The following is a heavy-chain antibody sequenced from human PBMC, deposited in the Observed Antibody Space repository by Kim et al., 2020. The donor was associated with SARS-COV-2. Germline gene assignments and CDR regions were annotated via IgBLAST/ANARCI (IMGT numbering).Heavy chain of an antibody. V-gene: IGHV4-59*08. Sequence: TNYNPSLKSRVTISVDTSKNQFSLKLSSVTAADTAVYYCARLAGADFDFWGQGTLVTVSS. CDR3: ARLAGADFDF. CDR2: T. J-gene: IGHJ4*02.